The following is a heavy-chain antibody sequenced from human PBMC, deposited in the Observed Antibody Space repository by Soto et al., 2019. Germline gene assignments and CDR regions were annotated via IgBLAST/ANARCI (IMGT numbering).Heavy chain of an antibody. Sequence: GESLKISCQCSGYTFSNFWIGWVSQLPGKGLEWMGIIYPGDHETRYSPSFHGKVTISADKSINTAYLQRNSLEASDTAFYFCARSPRSSPYFDYWGQGALVTVSS. D-gene: IGHD6-13*01. V-gene: IGHV5-51*01. CDR3: ARSPRSSPYFDY. CDR2: IYPGDHET. J-gene: IGHJ4*02. CDR1: GYTFSNFW.